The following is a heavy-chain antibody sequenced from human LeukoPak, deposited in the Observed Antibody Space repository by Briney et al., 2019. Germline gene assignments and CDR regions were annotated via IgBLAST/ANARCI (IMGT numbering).Heavy chain of an antibody. CDR3: ARGLPRLYGSGSYHYLPEY. CDR1: GGSFSGYY. CDR2: INHSGST. D-gene: IGHD3-10*01. J-gene: IGHJ4*02. V-gene: IGHV4-34*01. Sequence: PSETLSLTCAVYGGSFSGYYWSRIRQPPEKGLEWIGGINHSGSTNYNPSLTSRVTISVATSKSQFSLKLSSVTAAHRAVYYCARGLPRLYGSGSYHYLPEYCSQATLVAVSS.